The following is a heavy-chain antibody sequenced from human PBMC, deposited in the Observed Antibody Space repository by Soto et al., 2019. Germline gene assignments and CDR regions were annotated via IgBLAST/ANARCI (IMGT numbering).Heavy chain of an antibody. J-gene: IGHJ6*02. D-gene: IGHD2-21*01. CDR3: ARHDWARFYGMDV. Sequence: SETLSLTCSVSGSSTTTSFYWVWFRQPTVKWLECIGSIYYSGSTNYTLSLKSRVTISVDTSKRQFSLVLGSVTAADTAVYYCARHDWARFYGMDVWGQGTTVTSP. CDR2: IYYSGST. CDR1: GSSTTTSFY. V-gene: IGHV4-39*01.